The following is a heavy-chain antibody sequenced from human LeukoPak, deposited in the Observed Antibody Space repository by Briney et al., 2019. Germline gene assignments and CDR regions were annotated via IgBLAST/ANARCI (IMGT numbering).Heavy chain of an antibody. V-gene: IGHV3-15*01. CDR2: MKSKTDGGTT. CDR1: GFTFSNAW. J-gene: IGHJ6*03. Sequence: PGGALRLSCAASGFTFSNAWMSWVRQAPGKGREWVGRMKSKTDGGTTDYAAPVKGRFTISRDDSKNTLYLQMNSLKTEDTAVYYCTTGPLGAARQVKYYYMDVWGKGTTVTVSS. CDR3: TTGPLGAARQVKYYYMDV. D-gene: IGHD6-6*01.